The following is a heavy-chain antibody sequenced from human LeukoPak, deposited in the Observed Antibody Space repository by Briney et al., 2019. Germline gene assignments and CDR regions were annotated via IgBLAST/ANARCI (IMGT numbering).Heavy chain of an antibody. CDR3: ARSYCSSTSCPLDYYYYDMDV. Sequence: GASVKVSCKASGGTFSSYAISWVRQAPGQGLEWMGGIIPIFGTANYAQKFQGGVTITADESTSTAYMELSSLRSEDTAVYYCARSYCSSTSCPLDYYYYDMDVWGKGTTVTVSS. CDR2: IIPIFGTA. CDR1: GGTFSSYA. V-gene: IGHV1-69*13. J-gene: IGHJ6*04. D-gene: IGHD2-2*01.